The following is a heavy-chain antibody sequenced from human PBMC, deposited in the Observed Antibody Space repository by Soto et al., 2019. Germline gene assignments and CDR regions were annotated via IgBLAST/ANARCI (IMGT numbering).Heavy chain of an antibody. CDR3: ARAVWSGYHPPLYFDY. D-gene: IGHD3-3*01. CDR2: IYYSGST. V-gene: IGHV4-59*01. CDR1: GGSISSYY. Sequence: SETLSLTCTVSGGSISSYYWSWIRQPPGKGLEWIGYIYYSGSTNYNPSLKSRVTISVDTSKNQFSLKLSSVTAADTAVYYCARAVWSGYHPPLYFDYWGQGTLVTVS. J-gene: IGHJ4*02.